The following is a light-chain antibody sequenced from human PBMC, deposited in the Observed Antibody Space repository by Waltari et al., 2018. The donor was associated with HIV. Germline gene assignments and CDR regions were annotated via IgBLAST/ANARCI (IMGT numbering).Light chain of an antibody. CDR3: HQYNNWPRT. CDR2: AVS. Sequence: EIVMTQSPATLSVSPGERATLSCRASQSISNNVAWYQQKPGQAPRLLINAVSTRATGIPARFSGSGSGTEFTLTISSLQSEDLAVYYCHQYNNWPRTFGQGTKVEIK. CDR1: QSISNN. J-gene: IGKJ1*01. V-gene: IGKV3-15*01.